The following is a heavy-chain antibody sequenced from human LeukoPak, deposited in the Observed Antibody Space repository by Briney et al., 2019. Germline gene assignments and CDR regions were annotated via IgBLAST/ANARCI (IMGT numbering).Heavy chain of an antibody. Sequence: GGSLRLSCAASGFTFSSYSMNWVRQAPGRGLEWGSSISSSSSYIYYADSVKGRFTISRDNAKNSLYLQMNSLRAEDTAVYYCAGELLWFGELLLDYWGQGTLVTVSS. V-gene: IGHV3-21*01. CDR3: AGELLWFGELLLDY. D-gene: IGHD3-10*01. CDR2: ISSSSSYI. CDR1: GFTFSSYS. J-gene: IGHJ4*02.